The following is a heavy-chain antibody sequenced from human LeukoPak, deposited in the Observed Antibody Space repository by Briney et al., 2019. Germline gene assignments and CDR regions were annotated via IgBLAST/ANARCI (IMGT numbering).Heavy chain of an antibody. D-gene: IGHD3-22*01. J-gene: IGHJ4*02. CDR3: ARVAPEARYYYDSSGYYYFDY. CDR1: GFTFSSYW. CDR2: IKQDGSEK. Sequence: GGSLRLSCAASGFTFSSYWMSWVRQAPGKGLEWVANIKQDGSEKYYVDSVKGRFTISRDSAKNSLYLQMNSLRAEDTAVYYCARVAPEARYYYDSSGYYYFDYWGQGTLVTVSS. V-gene: IGHV3-7*01.